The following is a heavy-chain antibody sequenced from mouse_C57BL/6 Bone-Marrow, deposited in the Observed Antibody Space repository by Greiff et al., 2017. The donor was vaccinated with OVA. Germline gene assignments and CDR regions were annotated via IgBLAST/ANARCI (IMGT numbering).Heavy chain of an antibody. D-gene: IGHD2-3*01. CDR2: IYPGSGST. Sequence: QVQLQQPGAELVKPGASVKMSCKASGYTFTSYWITWVKQRPGPGLEWIGDIYPGSGSTNYNEKFKSKATLTVDTSSSTAYMQLSSLTSEDSAVYYGARRGWLLRYFDYWGQGTTLTVSS. CDR3: ARRGWLLRYFDY. CDR1: GYTFTSYW. J-gene: IGHJ2*01. V-gene: IGHV1-55*01.